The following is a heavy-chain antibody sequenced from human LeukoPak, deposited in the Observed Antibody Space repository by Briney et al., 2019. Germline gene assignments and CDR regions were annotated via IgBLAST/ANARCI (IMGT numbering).Heavy chain of an antibody. CDR3: ARGIAAAGDYYYYYMDV. V-gene: IGHV4-34*01. D-gene: IGHD6-13*01. CDR2: INHSGST. CDR1: GGSFSGYY. Sequence: SETLSLTCAVYGGSFSGYYWSWIRQPPGKGLEWIGEINHSGSTNYNPSLKSRVTISVDTSKNQFSLKLSSVTAADTAVYYCARGIAAAGDYYYYYMDVWGKGTAVTVSS. J-gene: IGHJ6*03.